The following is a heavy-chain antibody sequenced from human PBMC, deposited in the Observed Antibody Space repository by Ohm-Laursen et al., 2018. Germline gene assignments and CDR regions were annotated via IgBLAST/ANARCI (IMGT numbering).Heavy chain of an antibody. CDR1: GGSISSGGYY. D-gene: IGHD3-10*01. CDR3: ARVRRNWFDP. V-gene: IGHV4-31*01. Sequence: SDTLSLTCTVSGGSISSGGYYWSWIRQHPGKGLEWIGYIYYSGSTYYNPSLKSLVTISVDTSKNQFSLKLSSVTAADTAVYYCARVRRNWFDPWGQGTLVTVSS. CDR2: IYYSGST. J-gene: IGHJ5*02.